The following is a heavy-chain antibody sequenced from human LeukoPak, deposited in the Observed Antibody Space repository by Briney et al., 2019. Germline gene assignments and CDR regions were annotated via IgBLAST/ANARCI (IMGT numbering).Heavy chain of an antibody. CDR3: ARSDYCSGGSCSPSNWFDP. CDR1: GYSFTSYW. D-gene: IGHD2-15*01. Sequence: GESLKISCKGSGYSFTSYWIGWVRQVPGKGLEWMGIIYPGDSDTRYSPSFQGQVTISADKSISTAYLQWSSLKASDTAMYYCARSDYCSGGSCSPSNWFDPWGQGTLVTVSS. CDR2: IYPGDSDT. V-gene: IGHV5-51*01. J-gene: IGHJ5*02.